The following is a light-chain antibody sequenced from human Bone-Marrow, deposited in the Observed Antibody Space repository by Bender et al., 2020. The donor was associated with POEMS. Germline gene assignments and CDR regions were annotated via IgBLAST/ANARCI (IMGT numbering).Light chain of an antibody. CDR2: EFG. J-gene: IGLJ2*01. CDR1: SSDVGSYNL. Sequence: QSALTQPASVSGSPGQSITISCTGSSSDVGSYNLFSWFQQHPGKAPKLLLSEFGLRPSGVSDRFSASKSGNTASLTIFGLQAEDEADYYCCSYTVGTSSVFGGGTRLTVL. CDR3: CSYTVGTSSV. V-gene: IGLV2-23*02.